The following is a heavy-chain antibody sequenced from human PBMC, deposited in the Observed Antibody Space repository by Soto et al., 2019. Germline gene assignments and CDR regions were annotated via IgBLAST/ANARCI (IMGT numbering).Heavy chain of an antibody. J-gene: IGHJ4*02. V-gene: IGHV3-33*01. CDR3: ARDLDDLTFAEAEGLDY. CDR1: GFTFSSYG. CDR2: IWYDGSNK. Sequence: GGSLRLSCAASGFTFSSYGMHWVRQAPGKGLEWVAVIWYDGSNKYYADSVKGRFTISRDNSKNTLYLQMNSLRAEDTAVYYCARDLDDLTFAEAEGLDYWGQGTLVTVSS. D-gene: IGHD3-16*01.